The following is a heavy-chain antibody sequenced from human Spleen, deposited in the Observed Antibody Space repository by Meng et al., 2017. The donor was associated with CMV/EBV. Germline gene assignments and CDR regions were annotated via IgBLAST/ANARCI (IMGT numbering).Heavy chain of an antibody. Sequence: LREEGPTLVKPSQTLSLPCTVSGGSISSGDYYWSWIRQPPGKGLEWIGYIYYSGSTYYNPSLKSRVTISVDTSKNQFSLKLSSVTAADTAVYYCARVVRGVITVRFDPWGQGTLVTVSS. D-gene: IGHD3-10*01. CDR2: IYYSGST. CDR1: GGSISSGDYY. CDR3: ARVVRGVITVRFDP. V-gene: IGHV4-30-4*08. J-gene: IGHJ5*02.